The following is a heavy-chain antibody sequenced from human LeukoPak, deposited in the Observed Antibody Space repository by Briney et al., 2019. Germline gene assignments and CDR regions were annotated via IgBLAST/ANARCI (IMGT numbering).Heavy chain of an antibody. V-gene: IGHV2-5*02. CDR3: AHSGRWLLRNWFDP. Sequence: SGPTPAKPTQTLTLTCTFSGFSLSTSGVGVGWIRQPPGKALEWLALTYSDDDKRYSPSLKSRLTITKDTCKTQVVLTMTNMHPVDTATYYCAHSGRWLLRNWFDPWGQGTLVTVSS. D-gene: IGHD6-19*01. J-gene: IGHJ5*02. CDR2: TYSDDDK. CDR1: GFSLSTSGVG.